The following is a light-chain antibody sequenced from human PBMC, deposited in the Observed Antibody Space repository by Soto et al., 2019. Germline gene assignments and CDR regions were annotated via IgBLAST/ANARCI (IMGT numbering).Light chain of an antibody. CDR3: SSHSSTSTPVV. Sequence: QSALTQPASVSGSPGQSITISCTGTSSDIGGYSYVSWYQQHPDKAPKLIIYEVSNRPSGVSNRFSGSKSGDTASLTISGLQADDEADYSCSSHSSTSTPVVFGGGTNVTVL. CDR1: SSDIGGYSY. V-gene: IGLV2-14*01. CDR2: EVS. J-gene: IGLJ2*01.